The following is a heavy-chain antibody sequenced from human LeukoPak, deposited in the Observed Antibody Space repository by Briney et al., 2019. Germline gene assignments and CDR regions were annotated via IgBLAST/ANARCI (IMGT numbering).Heavy chain of an antibody. V-gene: IGHV4-34*01. CDR3: ARSLGLWFGELLSP. D-gene: IGHD3-10*01. CDR1: GGSFSGYY. CDR2: INHSGST. J-gene: IGHJ5*02. Sequence: SETLSLTCAVYGGSFSGYYWSWIRQPPGKGLEWIGEINHSGSTNYNPSLKSRVTISVDTSKNQFSLKLSSVTAADTAVYYCARSLGLWFGELLSPWGQGTLVTVSS.